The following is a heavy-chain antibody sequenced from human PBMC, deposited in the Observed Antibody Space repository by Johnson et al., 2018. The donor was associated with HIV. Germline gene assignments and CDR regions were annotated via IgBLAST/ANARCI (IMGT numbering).Heavy chain of an antibody. CDR2: INWNGGST. CDR1: GFTIDDYG. D-gene: IGHD2-8*01. Sequence: VQLVESGGGLVQPGGSLRHSCAASGFTIDDYGMSWVRQAPGKGLEWVSGINWNGGSTGYADSVKGRFTISRDNAKNSLYLQMKSLRAEDTALYYCARGPTMRYCTNGVWGQGTMVTVSS. V-gene: IGHV3-20*04. CDR3: ARGPTMRYCTNGV. J-gene: IGHJ3*01.